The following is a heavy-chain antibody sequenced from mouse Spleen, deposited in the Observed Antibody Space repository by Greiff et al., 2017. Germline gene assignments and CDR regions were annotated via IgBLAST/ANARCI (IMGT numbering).Heavy chain of an antibody. J-gene: IGHJ2*01. CDR3: ARHYGNYVGWDY. Sequence: EVKVEESGGGLVKRGGSLKLSCAASGFTFSSYAMSWVRQTPEKRLEWVATISSGGGNTYYPDSVKGRFTISRDNAKNTLYLQMSSLKSEDTAMYYCARHYGNYVGWDYWGQGTTLTVSS. CDR2: ISSGGGNT. D-gene: IGHD2-1*01. V-gene: IGHV5-9*04. CDR1: GFTFSSYA.